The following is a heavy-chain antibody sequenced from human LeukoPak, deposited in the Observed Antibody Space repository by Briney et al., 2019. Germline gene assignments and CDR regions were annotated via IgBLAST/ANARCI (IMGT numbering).Heavy chain of an antibody. Sequence: GGSLRLSCAASGFTFSSYWMSWVRQAPGKGLEWVANIKQDGSEKYYVDSVKGRFTISRANAKTSVYLQMEGLRADDTAVYYCARVGSSRGWFDPWGHGTLVTVSS. CDR2: IKQDGSEK. CDR1: GFTFSSYW. CDR3: ARVGSSRGWFDP. V-gene: IGHV3-7*03. J-gene: IGHJ5*02. D-gene: IGHD3-10*01.